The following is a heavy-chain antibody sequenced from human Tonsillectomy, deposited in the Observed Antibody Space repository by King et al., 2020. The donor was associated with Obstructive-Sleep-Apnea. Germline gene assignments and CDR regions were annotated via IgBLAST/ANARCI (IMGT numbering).Heavy chain of an antibody. Sequence: EVQLVQSGGGLVQPGRSLRLSCAASGFTFDDYAMHWVRQAPGKGLEWVSGISWHSVSIGYADSVKGRFTISRDNAKNSLYLQMNSLRVEDTALYYCAKDRLIAPGSNDAFDIWGQGTMVTVSS. V-gene: IGHV3-9*01. CDR2: ISWHSVSI. CDR3: AKDRLIAPGSNDAFDI. J-gene: IGHJ3*02. CDR1: GFTFDDYA. D-gene: IGHD3-22*01.